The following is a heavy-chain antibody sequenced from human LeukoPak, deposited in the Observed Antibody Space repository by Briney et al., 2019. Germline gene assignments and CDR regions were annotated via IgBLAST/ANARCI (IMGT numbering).Heavy chain of an antibody. CDR1: GFSFTNYV. CDR3: AKRVHSASWYAAFDY. V-gene: IGHV3-23*01. Sequence: GESLRLSCAASGFSFTNYVMTWVPQAPGKGREWVSGISSNSGTTYYTDSVKGRFTISRDNSKNTLCLQMNSLRAEDTAVYYCAKRVHSASWYAAFDYWGQGTLVTVYS. D-gene: IGHD6-13*01. CDR2: ISSNSGTT. J-gene: IGHJ4*02.